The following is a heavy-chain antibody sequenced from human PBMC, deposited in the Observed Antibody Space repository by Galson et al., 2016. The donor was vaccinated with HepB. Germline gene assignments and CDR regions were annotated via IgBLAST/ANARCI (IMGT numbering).Heavy chain of an antibody. Sequence: SETLSLTCAVYGGSFSGYYWSWIRQPPGKGLEWIGEINHSGSTNYNPSLKSRVTISVDTSKNQFSLKLSSVTAADTAVYYCARDRGRGGRRMDVWGQGTTVTGSS. J-gene: IGHJ6*02. CDR2: INHSGST. CDR1: GGSFSGYY. V-gene: IGHV4-34*01. D-gene: IGHD3-10*01. CDR3: ARDRGRGGRRMDV.